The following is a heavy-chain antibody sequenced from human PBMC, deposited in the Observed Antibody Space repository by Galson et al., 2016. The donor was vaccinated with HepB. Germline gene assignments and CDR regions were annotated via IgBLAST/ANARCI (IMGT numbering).Heavy chain of an antibody. J-gene: IGHJ6*02. Sequence: SLRLSCAASGFTFNIYAMTWVRQVPGQGLEWVATISGSGGSTYYADSVQGRFTISRENSKNTLYLQMNTLRGDGTAKYFCAKEPRRSSDSSLYYGLHVWGQGTTVTVSS. CDR1: GFTFNIYA. D-gene: IGHD6-6*01. V-gene: IGHV3-23*01. CDR3: AKEPRRSSDSSLYYGLHV. CDR2: ISGSGGST.